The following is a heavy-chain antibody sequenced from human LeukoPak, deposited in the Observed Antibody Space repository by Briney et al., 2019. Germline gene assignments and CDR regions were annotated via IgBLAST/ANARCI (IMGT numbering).Heavy chain of an antibody. CDR1: GGSISSGGYY. Sequence: SETLSLTCAVSGGSISSGGYYWSWIRQPPGKGLEWIGYISHSGSTDYNPSLKGRVTISIDRSKNQFSLKLSSVNAADTAVYYCARAFSSSEFDPWGQGTLVTVSS. CDR3: ARAFSSSEFDP. J-gene: IGHJ5*02. CDR2: ISHSGST. D-gene: IGHD6-13*01. V-gene: IGHV4-30-2*01.